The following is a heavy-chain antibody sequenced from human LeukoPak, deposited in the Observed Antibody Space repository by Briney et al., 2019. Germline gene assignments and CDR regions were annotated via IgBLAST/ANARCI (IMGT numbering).Heavy chain of an antibody. J-gene: IGHJ4*02. CDR3: AKDLYYSDSSGSFDC. V-gene: IGHV3-23*01. D-gene: IGHD3-22*01. Sequence: GGSLRLSCAASGFAFTSHAMSWVRQAPGKGLEWVSGIVVGGGDTYYADSVKGRFTISRDNSKNTLYLQMNSLRAEDTAVYYCAKDLYYSDSSGSFDCWGQGTLVAASS. CDR2: IVVGGGDT. CDR1: GFAFTSHA.